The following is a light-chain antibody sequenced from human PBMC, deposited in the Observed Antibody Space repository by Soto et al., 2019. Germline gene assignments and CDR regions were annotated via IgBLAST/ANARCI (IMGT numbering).Light chain of an antibody. J-gene: IGKJ1*01. CDR1: QSVFSS. Sequence: EIVMTQSPATLSVSPGERATLSCRASQSVFSSLAWYQQKPGQAPRLLIYGAATRATGIPDRFSGSGSGTDFTLTISRLEPEDFAVYYCQQYDSSPRTFGQGTKVDNK. CDR3: QQYDSSPRT. CDR2: GAA. V-gene: IGKV3-20*01.